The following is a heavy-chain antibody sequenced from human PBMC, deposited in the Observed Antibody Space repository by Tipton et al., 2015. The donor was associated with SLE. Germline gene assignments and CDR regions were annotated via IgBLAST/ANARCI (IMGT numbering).Heavy chain of an antibody. CDR1: GGSISSHY. D-gene: IGHD3-16*01. Sequence: TLSLTCTVSGGSISSHYCSWIRQSPGKGLEWIGNVYYSGGTNYNPSLQSRVTISVDTSKNQFSLKLSSVTAADTAVYYCARRPWGDYYMDYWGQGTLVTVSS. V-gene: IGHV4-59*08. CDR2: VYYSGGT. CDR3: ARRPWGDYYMDY. J-gene: IGHJ4*02.